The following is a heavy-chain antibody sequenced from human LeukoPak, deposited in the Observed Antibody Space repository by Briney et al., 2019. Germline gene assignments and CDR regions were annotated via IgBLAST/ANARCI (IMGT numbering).Heavy chain of an antibody. CDR2: ISSSSSTI. Sequence: GGSLRLSCAASGFTFRDYSMNWVRQAPGKGLEWVSYISSSSSTIYYADSVKGRFTISRDNAKNSLYLQMNSLRAEDTAVYYCARTQPGLYSSPPPFDYWGQGTLVTVSS. CDR1: GFTFRDYS. V-gene: IGHV3-48*01. J-gene: IGHJ4*02. D-gene: IGHD6-13*01. CDR3: ARTQPGLYSSPPPFDY.